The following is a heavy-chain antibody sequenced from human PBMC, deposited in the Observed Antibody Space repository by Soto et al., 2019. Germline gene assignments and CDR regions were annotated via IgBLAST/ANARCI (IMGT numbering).Heavy chain of an antibody. D-gene: IGHD5-18*01. CDR1: GWSFSGYY. Sequence: PSEALSLNCAVYGWSFSGYYWSWIRQPPGKGLEWIGEINHSGSTNYNASVKSRVTISVDTSKNQFSLKLNSVTAADTAVYYCARGQRNTAMPLSQYYYYGMDVWGQGTTVTVSS. CDR2: INHSGST. J-gene: IGHJ6*02. CDR3: ARGQRNTAMPLSQYYYYGMDV. V-gene: IGHV4-34*01.